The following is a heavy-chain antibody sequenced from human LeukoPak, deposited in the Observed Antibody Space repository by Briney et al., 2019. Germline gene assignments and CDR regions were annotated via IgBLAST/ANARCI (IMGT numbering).Heavy chain of an antibody. CDR2: IYYSGST. CDR1: GGSISSYY. Sequence: SETLSPTCTVSGGSISSYYWSWIRQPPGKGLEWIGYIYYSGSTNYNPSLKSRVTISVDTSKNQFSLKLSSVTAADTAVYYCARHIGYGDYLGYWGQGTLVTVSS. V-gene: IGHV4-59*08. D-gene: IGHD4-17*01. J-gene: IGHJ4*02. CDR3: ARHIGYGDYLGY.